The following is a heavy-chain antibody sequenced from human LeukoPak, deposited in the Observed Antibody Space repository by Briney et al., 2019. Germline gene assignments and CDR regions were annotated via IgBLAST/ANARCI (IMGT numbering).Heavy chain of an antibody. D-gene: IGHD5-18*01. CDR3: ARYGYSYGLDY. V-gene: IGHV4-59*08. Sequence: PSETLSLTCTVSGGSITGYYWSWIRQPPGKGLEWIGYIHYTGSTIHNPSLKSRVTISVDTSKNQFSLKLSSVTAADTAVYYCARYGYSYGLDYWGQGTLVTVSS. CDR2: IHYTGST. CDR1: GGSITGYY. J-gene: IGHJ4*02.